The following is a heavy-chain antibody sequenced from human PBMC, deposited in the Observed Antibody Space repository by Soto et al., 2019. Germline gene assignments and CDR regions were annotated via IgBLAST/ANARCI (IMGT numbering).Heavy chain of an antibody. CDR2: ISSSSSTI. CDR3: ARARTTGEKYYYYYYMDV. Sequence: GGSLRLSCAASGFTFSSYSMNWVRQAPGKGLEWVSYISSSSSTIYYADSVKGRFTISRDNAKNSLYLQMNSLRAEDTAVYYCARARTTGEKYYYYYYMDVWGKGTTVTVSS. CDR1: GFTFSSYS. D-gene: IGHD4-17*01. V-gene: IGHV3-48*01. J-gene: IGHJ6*03.